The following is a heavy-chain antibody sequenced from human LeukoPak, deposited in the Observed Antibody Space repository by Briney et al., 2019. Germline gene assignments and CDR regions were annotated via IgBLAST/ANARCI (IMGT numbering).Heavy chain of an antibody. CDR1: GFTFSSNV. V-gene: IGHV3-23*01. CDR2: IPASGGST. Sequence: GGSLRLSCAASGFTFSSNVMIWVRQAPGKGLEWVPSIPASGGSTYYADSVKGRFTISRDNSKNSLYLQMNGLRAEDTAVYYCAKESSGGWYFDYWGQGTLVTVAS. CDR3: AKESSGGWYFDY. D-gene: IGHD6-19*01. J-gene: IGHJ4*02.